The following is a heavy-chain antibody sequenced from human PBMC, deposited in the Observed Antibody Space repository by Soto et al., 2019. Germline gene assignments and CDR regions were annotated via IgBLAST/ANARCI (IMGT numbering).Heavy chain of an antibody. V-gene: IGHV1-69*01. J-gene: IGHJ4*02. CDR2: IIPIFGTA. CDR1: GGTFSSYA. CDR3: SRGPRSGSYWTFDY. Sequence: QVQLVQSGAEVKKPGSSVKVSCKASGGTFSSYAISWVRQAPGQGLEWLGGIIPIFGTANYAQKFQGRVTITADETTSTAYMELSSLRSEDTAVYYCSRGPRSGSYWTFDYWGQGTLVTVSS. D-gene: IGHD1-26*01.